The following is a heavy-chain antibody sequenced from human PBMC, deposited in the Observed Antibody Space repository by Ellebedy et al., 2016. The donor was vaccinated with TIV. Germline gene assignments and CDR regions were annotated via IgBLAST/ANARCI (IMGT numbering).Heavy chain of an antibody. CDR3: ARGRGAYDY. D-gene: IGHD3-10*01. Sequence: SQTLSLTCXVYGGSFSGYYWSWIRQPPGKGLEWIGEINHSGSTNYNPSLKSRVTISVDTSKNQFSLKLSSVTAADTAVYYCARGRGAYDYWGQGTLVTVSS. V-gene: IGHV4-34*01. J-gene: IGHJ4*02. CDR1: GGSFSGYY. CDR2: INHSGST.